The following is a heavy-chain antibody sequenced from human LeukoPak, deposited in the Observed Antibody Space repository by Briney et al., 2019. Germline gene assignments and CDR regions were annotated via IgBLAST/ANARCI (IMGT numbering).Heavy chain of an antibody. CDR2: IYTSGST. Sequence: SETLSLTCTVSGGSISSYYWSWIRQPPGKGLEWIGYIYTSGSTNYNPSLKSRVTISVDTSKNQFSLKLSSVTAADTAVYYCAGQNRSHSSDCWFDPWGQGTLVTVSS. CDR1: GGSISSYY. J-gene: IGHJ5*02. CDR3: AGQNRSHSSDCWFDP. V-gene: IGHV4-4*09. D-gene: IGHD2-21*01.